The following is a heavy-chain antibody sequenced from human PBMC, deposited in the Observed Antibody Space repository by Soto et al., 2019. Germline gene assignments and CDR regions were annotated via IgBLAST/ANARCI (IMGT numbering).Heavy chain of an antibody. Sequence: DVQLLESGGDLVQPGGSLRLSCIASGFTFRSYAMDWVRQAPGEDLEWVPAIGTSGTPTLYADSVKSRFSISRDDSRNTVSLQMNSLGVEDTAIYYCTRILWSSRRDALDIWGQGTTVTVSS. CDR2: IGTSGTPT. D-gene: IGHD2-21*01. CDR1: GFTFRSYA. J-gene: IGHJ6*02. CDR3: TRILWSSRRDALDI. V-gene: IGHV3-23*01.